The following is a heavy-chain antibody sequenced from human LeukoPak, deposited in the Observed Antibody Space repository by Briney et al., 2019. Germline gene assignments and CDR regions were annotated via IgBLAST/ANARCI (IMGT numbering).Heavy chain of an antibody. D-gene: IGHD3-10*01. CDR3: ARTTYYYGSGSYGFVYFDY. CDR1: GYSFTTYW. CDR2: IYPGDSDT. V-gene: IGHV5-51*01. Sequence: GESLKISCKGSGYSFTTYWIGWVRQMPGKGLEWMGIIYPGDSDTRYSPSFQGQVTISADKSISTAYLQRSSLKASDTAMYYCARTTYYYGSGSYGFVYFDYWGQGTLVTVSS. J-gene: IGHJ4*02.